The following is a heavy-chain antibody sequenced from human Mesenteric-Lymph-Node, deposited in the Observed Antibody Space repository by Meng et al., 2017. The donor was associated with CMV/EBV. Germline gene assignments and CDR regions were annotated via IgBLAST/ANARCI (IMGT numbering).Heavy chain of an antibody. CDR3: ARGGYSGSYYSSPYYYGMDV. CDR2: IYYSGST. D-gene: IGHD1-26*01. V-gene: IGHV4-61*01. Sequence: SETLSLTCTVSGGSVSSGIHYWSWIRQPPGKGLEWIGYIYYSGSTTYNPSLKSRVTISEDTSKNQFSLRLSSVTAADTAVYYCARGGYSGSYYSSPYYYGMDVWGQGTTVTVSS. CDR1: GGSVSSGIHY. J-gene: IGHJ6*02.